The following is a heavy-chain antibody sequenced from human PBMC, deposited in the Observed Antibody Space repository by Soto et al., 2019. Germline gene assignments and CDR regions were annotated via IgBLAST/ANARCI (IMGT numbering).Heavy chain of an antibody. Sequence: TSETLSLTCTVSGGSISSGDYYWSWIRQPPGKGLEWIGYIYYSGSTYYNPSLKSRVTISVDTSKNQFSLKLSSVTAADTAVYYCARDRANYDILTGYYNPMGWFDPWGQGTLVTVS. V-gene: IGHV4-30-4*01. CDR3: ARDRANYDILTGYYNPMGWFDP. J-gene: IGHJ5*02. D-gene: IGHD3-9*01. CDR1: GGSISSGDYY. CDR2: IYYSGST.